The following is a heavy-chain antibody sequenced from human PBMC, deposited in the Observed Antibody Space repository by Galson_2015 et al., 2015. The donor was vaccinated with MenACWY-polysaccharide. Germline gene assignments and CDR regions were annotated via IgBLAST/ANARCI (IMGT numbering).Heavy chain of an antibody. Sequence: SLRLSCAVSGFTFKNYWMSWVRQAPGKGLEWVANIKKDGSEKYCVDSVKGRFTISRDNGRSLLYLQMNGLRAEDTAVYYCARGHYGMDVWGQGTTVTVS. CDR1: GFTFKNYW. V-gene: IGHV3-7*01. CDR2: IKKDGSEK. CDR3: ARGHYGMDV. J-gene: IGHJ6*02.